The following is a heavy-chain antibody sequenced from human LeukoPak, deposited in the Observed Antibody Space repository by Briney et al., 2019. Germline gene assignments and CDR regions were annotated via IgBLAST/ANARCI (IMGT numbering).Heavy chain of an antibody. CDR3: AKDAFHYYDSSGYYNYFDY. CDR2: IKQDGSEK. CDR1: GFTFSSYW. D-gene: IGHD3-22*01. Sequence: GGSLRLSCAASGFTFSSYWMSWVRQAPGKGLEWVANIKQDGSEKYYVDSVKGRFTISRDNSKNTLYLQVNSLRAEDTAVYYCAKDAFHYYDSSGYYNYFDYWGQGTLVTVSS. V-gene: IGHV3-7*03. J-gene: IGHJ4*02.